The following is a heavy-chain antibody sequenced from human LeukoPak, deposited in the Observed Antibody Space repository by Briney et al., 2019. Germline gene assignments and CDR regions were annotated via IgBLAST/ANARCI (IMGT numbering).Heavy chain of an antibody. CDR2: INQDGSGR. D-gene: IGHD2-2*01. CDR1: GFTFSSHW. V-gene: IGHV3-7*03. Sequence: PGGSLRLSCAASGFTFSSHWMTWVRQAPGKGLEWVANINQDGSGRYYVDSVKGRFTISRDNARNSLYLQMNSLRAEDTAFYYCARTGLGHCSDTSCWTGYYYYYMDVWGKGTTVTVSS. J-gene: IGHJ6*03. CDR3: ARTGLGHCSDTSCWTGYYYYYMDV.